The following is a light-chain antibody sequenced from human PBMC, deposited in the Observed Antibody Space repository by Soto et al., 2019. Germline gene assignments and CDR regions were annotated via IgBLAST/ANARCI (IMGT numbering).Light chain of an antibody. Sequence: DIQVTQSPSSLSASVGDRVTITCRASQSITTFLNWYQQKPGNAPKLLIYAASSLQTGVPSRFSGSGSGTDFTLTISSLQREDFATYYCQQAYGAPQTFGQGTKVDTK. CDR1: QSITTF. CDR2: AAS. J-gene: IGKJ1*01. CDR3: QQAYGAPQT. V-gene: IGKV1-39*01.